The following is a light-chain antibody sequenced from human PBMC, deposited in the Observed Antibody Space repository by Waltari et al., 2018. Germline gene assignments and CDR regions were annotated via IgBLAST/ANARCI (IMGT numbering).Light chain of an antibody. CDR2: DVS. V-gene: IGLV2-14*04. J-gene: IGLJ3*02. Sequence: YQQHVGKAPNLMIYDVSKRPSGVSYRFSGSKSGNTASLTISGLQAEDEADYYCSSYTGSSTWVFGGGTKLTVL. CDR3: SSYTGSSTWV.